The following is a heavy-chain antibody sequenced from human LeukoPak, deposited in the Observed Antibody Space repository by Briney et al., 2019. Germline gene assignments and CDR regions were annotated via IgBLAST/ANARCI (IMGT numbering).Heavy chain of an antibody. Sequence: GGSLRLSCAASGFTVSTNYMTWVRQAPGKGLEWVSVIYSGGTTYYADSVKGRFSISRDNSKNTLYLQMNSLRAEDTAVYYCARDGLGCSSTSCYIYYYYGMDVWGQGTTVTVSS. J-gene: IGHJ6*02. V-gene: IGHV3-66*01. D-gene: IGHD2-2*02. CDR2: IYSGGTT. CDR1: GFTVSTNY. CDR3: ARDGLGCSSTSCYIYYYYGMDV.